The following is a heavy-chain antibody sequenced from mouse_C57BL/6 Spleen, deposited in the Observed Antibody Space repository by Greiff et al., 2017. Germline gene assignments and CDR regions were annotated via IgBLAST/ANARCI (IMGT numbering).Heavy chain of an antibody. Sequence: VQLQQSGPELVKPGASVKISCKASGYSFTSYYIHWVKQRPGQGLGWIGWIYPGSGNTKYNEKFKGKATLTADTSSSTAYMQLSSLTSEDSAVYYCARPNSYYFDYWGQGTTLTVSS. V-gene: IGHV1-66*01. J-gene: IGHJ2*01. CDR3: ARPNSYYFDY. CDR2: IYPGSGNT. CDR1: GYSFTSYY.